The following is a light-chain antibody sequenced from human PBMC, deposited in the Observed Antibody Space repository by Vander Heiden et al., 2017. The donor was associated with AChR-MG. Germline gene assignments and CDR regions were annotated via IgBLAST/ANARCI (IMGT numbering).Light chain of an antibody. Sequence: DIQMTQSPSSLSASVGDRVTITCRASQSISSYLNWYQRRPGNAPKLLIYVVTSLRSGVPSRFSGSESGTDFTLTISSLQPEDSATYFCQQSDSTPWTFGQGTKVEVK. CDR2: VVT. CDR1: QSISSY. J-gene: IGKJ1*01. V-gene: IGKV1-39*01. CDR3: QQSDSTPWT.